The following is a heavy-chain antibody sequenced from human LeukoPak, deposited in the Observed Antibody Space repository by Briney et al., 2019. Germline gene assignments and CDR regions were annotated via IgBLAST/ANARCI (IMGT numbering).Heavy chain of an antibody. CDR1: GGSISSYY. CDR3: ARAEMATTQYGVLSWFDP. CDR2: IYYSGST. D-gene: IGHD5-24*01. J-gene: IGHJ5*02. Sequence: NPSETLSLTCTVSGGSISSYYWSWIRQPPGKGLEWIGYIYYSGSTNYNPSLKSRVTISVDTSKNQFSLKLSSVTAADTAVYCCARAEMATTQYGVLSWFDPWGQGTLVTVSS. V-gene: IGHV4-59*01.